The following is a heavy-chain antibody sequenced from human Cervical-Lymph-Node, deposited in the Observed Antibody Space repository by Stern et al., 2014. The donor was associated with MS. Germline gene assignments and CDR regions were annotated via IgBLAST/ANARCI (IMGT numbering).Heavy chain of an antibody. Sequence: QVQLQESGPGLVKPSGTLSLTCAVSGGSISRGYLRNWVRQPPGRGLDGIGEIYQSGSTNYNPSLKSRLTISVDKPKNQFSLNLTSLTAADTAVYYCARSLSGTLDHWGQGTLVAVSS. CDR1: GGSISRGYL. D-gene: IGHD6-13*01. J-gene: IGHJ4*02. V-gene: IGHV4-4*02. CDR2: IYQSGST. CDR3: ARSLSGTLDH.